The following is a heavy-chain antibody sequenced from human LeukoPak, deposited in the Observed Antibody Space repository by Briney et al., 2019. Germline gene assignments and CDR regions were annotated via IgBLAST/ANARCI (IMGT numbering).Heavy chain of an antibody. CDR3: ARSAGYEGLFDY. CDR2: IYYSGST. D-gene: IGHD2-2*01. CDR1: GGSISSYY. Sequence: SETLSLTCTVSGGSISSYYWSWIRQPPGKGLEWIGYIYYSGSTNYNPSLKSRVTISVDTSKNQFSLKLSSVTAADTAAYYCARSAGYEGLFDYWGQGTLVTVSS. V-gene: IGHV4-59*01. J-gene: IGHJ4*02.